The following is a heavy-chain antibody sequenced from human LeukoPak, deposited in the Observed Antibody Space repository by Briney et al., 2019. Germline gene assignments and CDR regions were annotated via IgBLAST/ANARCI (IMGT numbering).Heavy chain of an antibody. CDR2: INPNSGGT. CDR3: ARDIVVVVGAQHRNWFDP. V-gene: IGHV1-2*02. D-gene: IGHD2-15*01. Sequence: ASEKVSCKASGYTFTGYYMHWVRQAPGQGLEWMGWINPNSGGTNYAQKFQGRVTMTRDTSISTAYMELSRLRSDDTAVYYCARDIVVVVGAQHRNWFDPWGQGTLVTVYS. J-gene: IGHJ5*02. CDR1: GYTFTGYY.